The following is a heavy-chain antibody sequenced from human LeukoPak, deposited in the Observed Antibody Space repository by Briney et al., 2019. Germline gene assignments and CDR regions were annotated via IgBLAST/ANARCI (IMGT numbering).Heavy chain of an antibody. D-gene: IGHD5-18*01. CDR2: VSYSGRT. Sequence: SETLSLTCTVSGASISNYYWSWIRQPPGKGLECIGYVSYSGRTNHNPFLKSRVTISADTSKNQFSLKLSSVTAADTAVYYCARTQRGYSYGLRAGFDYWGQGTLVTVSS. CDR3: ARTQRGYSYGLRAGFDY. J-gene: IGHJ4*02. V-gene: IGHV4-59*08. CDR1: GASISNYY.